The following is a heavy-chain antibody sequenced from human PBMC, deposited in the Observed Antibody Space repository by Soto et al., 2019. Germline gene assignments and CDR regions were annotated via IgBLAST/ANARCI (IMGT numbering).Heavy chain of an antibody. CDR1: GDSVSSNSAA. Sequence: QTLSLTCAISGDSVSSNSAAWNCIRQSRSRVLEWLGRTYYRSKWYNDYAVSVKSRITINPDTSKNQFSLQLNSVTPEDTAVYYCARDSRWEVLRYFDWFGWFDPWGQGTLVTVSS. J-gene: IGHJ5*02. CDR3: ARDSRWEVLRYFDWFGWFDP. D-gene: IGHD3-9*01. V-gene: IGHV6-1*01. CDR2: TYYRSKWYN.